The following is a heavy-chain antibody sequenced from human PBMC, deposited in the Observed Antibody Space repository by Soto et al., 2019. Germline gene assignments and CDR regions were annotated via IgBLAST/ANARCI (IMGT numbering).Heavy chain of an antibody. J-gene: IGHJ4*02. CDR1: GYTFTSYD. CDR2: MNPNSGNT. CDR3: ASGSGFGELLYGRGDY. D-gene: IGHD3-10*01. Sequence: GASVKVSCKASGYTFTSYDINWVRQATGQGLEWMGWMNPNSGNTGYAQKFQGRVTMTRNTSISTAYMELSSLRSEDTAVYYCASGSGFGELLYGRGDYWGQGTLVTVSS. V-gene: IGHV1-8*01.